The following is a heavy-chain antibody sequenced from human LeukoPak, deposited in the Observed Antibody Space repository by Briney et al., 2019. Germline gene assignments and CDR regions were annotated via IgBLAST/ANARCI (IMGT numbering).Heavy chain of an antibody. Sequence: ASVKVSCKASGYTFTGYYMHWVRQAPGQGLEWMGWINPNSGGTNYAQKFQGRVTMTRDTSISTAYMELSRLRSDDTAVYYCARVSYGSGWTLFDYWGQGTLVTVSS. CDR2: INPNSGGT. D-gene: IGHD6-19*01. CDR3: ARVSYGSGWTLFDY. V-gene: IGHV1-2*02. CDR1: GYTFTGYY. J-gene: IGHJ4*02.